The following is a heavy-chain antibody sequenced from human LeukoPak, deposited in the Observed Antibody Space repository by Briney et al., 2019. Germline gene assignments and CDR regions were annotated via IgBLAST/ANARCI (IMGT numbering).Heavy chain of an antibody. J-gene: IGHJ4*02. Sequence: GRSLRLSRAASGFTFSSYSMTWVRQAPGRGLEWVSSMRSGGRYIYYADSVRGRFTISRDNAKNSLYLVMNSLRVEDTAVYYCARDRPTGASRLFVVQWGQGTRVTVSS. CDR2: MRSGGRYI. CDR3: ARDRPTGASRLFVVQ. V-gene: IGHV3-21*01. CDR1: GFTFSSYS. D-gene: IGHD3-3*01.